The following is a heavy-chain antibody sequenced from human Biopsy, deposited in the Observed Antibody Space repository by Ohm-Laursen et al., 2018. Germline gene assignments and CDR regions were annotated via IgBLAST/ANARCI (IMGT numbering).Heavy chain of an antibody. V-gene: IGHV4-59*08. Sequence: GTLSLTCTVSGGSISGSSWSWIRQAPGRGLEWVGYISYSGSTSNNPSLKSRITISVDTSKNQISLKVTSVTAADTAVYYCAKHGSGWTGDDALHIWGQGTMVAVSS. J-gene: IGHJ3*02. CDR2: ISYSGST. D-gene: IGHD6-19*01. CDR1: GGSISGSS. CDR3: AKHGSGWTGDDALHI.